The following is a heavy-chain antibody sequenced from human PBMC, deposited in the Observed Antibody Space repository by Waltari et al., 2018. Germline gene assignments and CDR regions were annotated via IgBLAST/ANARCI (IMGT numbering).Heavy chain of an antibody. CDR1: GGSISSHY. CDR2: IDYSGST. CDR3: ARVRYDFWSGYRARWFDP. Sequence: QVQLQESGPGLVKPSETLSLTCTVSGGSISSHYWSWIRQPPGKGLEWIGYIDYSGSTNYNPSLKSRVTISVDTSKNQFSLKLSSVTAADTAVYYCARVRYDFWSGYRARWFDPWGQGTLVTVSS. V-gene: IGHV4-59*11. J-gene: IGHJ5*02. D-gene: IGHD3-3*01.